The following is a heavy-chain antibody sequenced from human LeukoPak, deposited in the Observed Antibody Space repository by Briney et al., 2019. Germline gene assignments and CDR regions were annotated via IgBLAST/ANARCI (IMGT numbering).Heavy chain of an antibody. CDR3: AHRRHSIAGAYRYFDF. V-gene: IGHV2-5*01. CDR2: IFWNDDN. D-gene: IGHD1-26*01. J-gene: IGHJ4*02. CDR1: GFSLSTSGEA. Sequence: SGPTLVGPTQTLTLTCTFSGFSLSTSGEAVGWIRQPPGKALEWLSLIFWNDDNRYSPSLKNRLTITKDTSKNQVVLTMTNVDPVDTATYYCAHRRHSIAGAYRYFDFWGQGTLVIVSS.